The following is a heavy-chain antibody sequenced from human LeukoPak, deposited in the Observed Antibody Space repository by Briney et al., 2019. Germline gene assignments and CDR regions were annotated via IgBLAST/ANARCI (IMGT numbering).Heavy chain of an antibody. D-gene: IGHD3-22*01. CDR2: INWSIDNI. CDR3: VRASYYYDTTGLGAVDL. J-gene: IGHJ3*01. Sequence: GSSLRLSPAPSVFTFNDHAMYWVPQAPGNGLEWVSGINWSIDNIGYADSVKGRFTISRDDAKNSLFLQMNSLRAEDRALYYCVRASYYYDTTGLGAVDLWGQGRMVTVCS. CDR1: VFTFNDHA. V-gene: IGHV3-9*01.